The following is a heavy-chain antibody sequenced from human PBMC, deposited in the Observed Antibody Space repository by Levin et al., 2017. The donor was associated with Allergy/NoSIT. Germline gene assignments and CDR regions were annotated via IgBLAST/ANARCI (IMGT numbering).Heavy chain of an antibody. CDR1: GYSFISYW. J-gene: IGHJ6*02. Sequence: GESLKISCQGSGYSFISYWIAWVRQMPGKGLEWMGSVYPADSDATYNPSFLGQVSLSVDKSLKTAYLQWSRLKPSDTAMYYCAKIDSHSGYGMNVWGQGTTVTVSS. D-gene: IGHD2-15*01. V-gene: IGHV5-51*01. CDR3: AKIDSHSGYGMNV. CDR2: VYPADSDA.